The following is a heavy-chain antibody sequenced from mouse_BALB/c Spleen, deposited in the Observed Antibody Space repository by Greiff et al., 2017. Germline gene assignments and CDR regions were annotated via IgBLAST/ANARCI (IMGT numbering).Heavy chain of an antibody. J-gene: IGHJ3*01. CDR3: TRGDGYYLAWFAY. CDR1: GYTFTSYY. V-gene: IGHV1S81*02. D-gene: IGHD2-3*01. CDR2: INPSNGGT. Sequence: VQLQQSGAELVKPGASVKLSCKASGYTFTSYYMYWVKQRPGQGLEWIGEINPSNGGTNFNEKFKSKATLTVDKSSSTAYMQLSSLTSEDSAVYYCTRGDGYYLAWFAYWGQGTLVTVSA.